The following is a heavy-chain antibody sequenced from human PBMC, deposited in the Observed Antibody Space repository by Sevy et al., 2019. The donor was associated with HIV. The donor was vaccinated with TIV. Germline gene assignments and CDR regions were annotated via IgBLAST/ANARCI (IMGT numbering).Heavy chain of an antibody. D-gene: IGHD2-2*01. J-gene: IGHJ4*02. CDR3: ARGRIVVVPAAILY. CDR1: GFTFSSYS. V-gene: IGHV3-48*02. Sequence: GGSLRLSCAASGFTFSSYSMNWVRQAPGKGLEWVSYISSSSSTIYYADSVKGRFTTSRDNAKNSLYLQMNSLRDEDTAVYYCARGRIVVVPAAILYWGQGTLVTVSS. CDR2: ISSSSSTI.